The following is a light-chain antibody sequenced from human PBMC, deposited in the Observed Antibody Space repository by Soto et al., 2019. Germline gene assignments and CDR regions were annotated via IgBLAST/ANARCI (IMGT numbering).Light chain of an antibody. CDR3: QQSDGLPIT. Sequence: DIQMTQSPSSLSASVGDRVTITCRASQDISNYLNWYQQRPGKAPKLLIYDASNLERGVPSRFSGTRSGTHFTFAITSLQPEDVATYYCQQSDGLPITFGQGTRLEIK. CDR2: DAS. V-gene: IGKV1-33*01. J-gene: IGKJ5*01. CDR1: QDISNY.